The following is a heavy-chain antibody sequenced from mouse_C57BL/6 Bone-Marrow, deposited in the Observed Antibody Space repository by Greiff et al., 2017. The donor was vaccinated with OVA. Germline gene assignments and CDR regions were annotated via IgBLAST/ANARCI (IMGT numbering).Heavy chain of an antibody. Sequence: EVQLQQSGGGLVQPGGSLKLSCAASGFTFSDYYMYWVRQTPEKRLEWVAYISNGGGSTYYPDTVKGRCTISRDNAKNTLYLQMSRLKSEDTAMYYCARRGGTLYWYFDVWGTGTTVTVSS. CDR2: ISNGGGST. D-gene: IGHD2-14*01. J-gene: IGHJ1*03. V-gene: IGHV5-12*01. CDR1: GFTFSDYY. CDR3: ARRGGTLYWYFDV.